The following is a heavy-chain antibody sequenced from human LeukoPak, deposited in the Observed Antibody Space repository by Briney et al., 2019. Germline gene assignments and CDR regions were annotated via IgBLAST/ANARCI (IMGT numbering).Heavy chain of an antibody. Sequence: GGSLRLSCAASGFTFSNAWMSWVRQAPGKGLEWVGRIKSKTEGGTTDYAAPVKGRFTISRDDSKNTLYLQMNSLKTEDTAVYYCTTDGCSSTSCYGYWGQGTLVTVSS. J-gene: IGHJ4*02. D-gene: IGHD2-2*01. CDR3: TTDGCSSTSCYGY. CDR2: IKSKTEGGTT. V-gene: IGHV3-15*01. CDR1: GFTFSNAW.